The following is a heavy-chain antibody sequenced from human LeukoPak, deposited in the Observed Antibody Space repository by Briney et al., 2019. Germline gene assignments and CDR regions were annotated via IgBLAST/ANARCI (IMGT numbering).Heavy chain of an antibody. V-gene: IGHV4-34*01. CDR2: INHSGST. Sequence: SETLSLTCAVYGGSFSGYYWSWIRQPPGKGLEWIGDINHSGSTNYNPSLKSRVTISVDTSKNQFSLKLSSVTAADTAVYYCARTKIVATSPSYFDYWGQGTLVTVSS. J-gene: IGHJ4*02. CDR1: GGSFSGYY. D-gene: IGHD5-12*01. CDR3: ARTKIVATSPSYFDY.